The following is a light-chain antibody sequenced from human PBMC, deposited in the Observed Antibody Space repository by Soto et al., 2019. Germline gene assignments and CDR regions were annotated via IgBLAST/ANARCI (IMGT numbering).Light chain of an antibody. J-gene: IGLJ1*01. V-gene: IGLV2-14*01. Sequence: QSVRTRPASVSGSPGHSITISCTGTSSDVGGYNYVSWYQQHPGKAPKLMIYDVSNRPSGVSNRFSGSKSGNTASLTISGLQAEDEADYYCSSYTSSSTLVFGTG. CDR2: DVS. CDR3: SSYTSSSTLV. CDR1: SSDVGGYNY.